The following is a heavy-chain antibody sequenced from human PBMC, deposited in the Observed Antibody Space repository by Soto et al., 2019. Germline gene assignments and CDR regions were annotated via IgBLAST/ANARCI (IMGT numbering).Heavy chain of an antibody. CDR3: ARGASGYYYLDY. CDR2: INTDGSTT. CDR1: GFTFSSYW. J-gene: IGHJ4*02. D-gene: IGHD3-10*01. V-gene: IGHV3-74*01. Sequence: EVQLVESGGNLVQPGGSLRLSCAASGFTFSSYWIHWFRQPPRQRLPWVSRINTDGSTTNHGDSVKGRFTSSRDNAKNTLYLQMNSLRAEYSCVYYCARGASGYYYLDYWGQGALVTISS.